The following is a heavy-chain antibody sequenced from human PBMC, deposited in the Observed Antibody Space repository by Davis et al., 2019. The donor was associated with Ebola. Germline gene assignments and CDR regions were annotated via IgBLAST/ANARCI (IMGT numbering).Heavy chain of an antibody. J-gene: IGHJ4*03. CDR3: ARNPSGIKGTYADN. V-gene: IGHV1-18*01. CDR2: ISADNGNA. D-gene: IGHD1-14*01. Sequence: ASVQVSCKASGYTFAGYGISWARQAPGQGLAWLGWISADNGNANYAQKFRGRLTLTTETSTTTAYMDLRSLRSDDTAVYYCARNPSGIKGTYADNWGQGSLIIVSS. CDR1: GYTFAGYG.